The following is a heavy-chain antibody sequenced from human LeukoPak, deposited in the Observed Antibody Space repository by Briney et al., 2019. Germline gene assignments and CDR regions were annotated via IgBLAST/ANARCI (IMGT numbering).Heavy chain of an antibody. CDR1: GYTFTSYG. CDR3: ARGLDYYDSSGYYYGYWYFDL. CDR2: ISAYNGNT. D-gene: IGHD3-22*01. Sequence: GASVKVSCKASGYTFTSYGISWVRQAPGQGLEGMGWISAYNGNTNYAQKLQGRVTMTTDTSTSTAYMELRSLRSDDTAVYYCARGLDYYDSSGYYYGYWYFDLWGRGTLVTVSS. J-gene: IGHJ2*01. V-gene: IGHV1-18*01.